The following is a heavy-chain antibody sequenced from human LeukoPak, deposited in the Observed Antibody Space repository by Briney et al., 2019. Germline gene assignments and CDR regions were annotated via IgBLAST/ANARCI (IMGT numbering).Heavy chain of an antibody. CDR2: ISGSGGST. CDR3: AKDIIVVVPAATGYYYGMDV. D-gene: IGHD2-2*01. J-gene: IGHJ6*02. V-gene: IGHV3-23*01. Sequence: PGGSLRLSCAASGFTFSSYAMSWVRQAPGKGLEWVSAISGSGGSTYYADSVKGRFTISRDNAKNTLYLQMNSLRAEDTAVYYCAKDIIVVVPAATGYYYGMDVWGQGTTVTVSS. CDR1: GFTFSSYA.